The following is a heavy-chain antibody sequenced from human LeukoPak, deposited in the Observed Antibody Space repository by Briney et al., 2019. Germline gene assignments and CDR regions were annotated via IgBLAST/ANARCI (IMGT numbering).Heavy chain of an antibody. CDR1: GGPISSGDYY. V-gene: IGHV4-30-4*08. CDR3: ARLPPRAIAARPYFDY. Sequence: SETLSLTCTVSGGPISSGDYYWSWIRQPPGKGLEWIVYIYYSGSTYYNPSLKSRVTISVDTSKNQFSLKLSSVTAADTAVYYCARLPPRAIAARPYFDYWGQGTLVTVSS. J-gene: IGHJ4*02. D-gene: IGHD6-6*01. CDR2: IYYSGST.